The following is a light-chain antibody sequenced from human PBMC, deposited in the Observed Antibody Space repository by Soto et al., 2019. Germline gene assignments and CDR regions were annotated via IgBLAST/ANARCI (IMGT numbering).Light chain of an antibody. CDR1: QTVTSGY. V-gene: IGKV3-20*01. CDR3: QVYVTSSPRT. J-gene: IGKJ1*01. Sequence: EIVLTQSPDTLSLSPGERATLLCRASQTVTSGYLAWYQQKPGQAPRLLIYGVSTGATGIPDRFSGSGSGTDFTLTISRLEPEDFAVYFCQVYVTSSPRTFGQGTKVDIK. CDR2: GVS.